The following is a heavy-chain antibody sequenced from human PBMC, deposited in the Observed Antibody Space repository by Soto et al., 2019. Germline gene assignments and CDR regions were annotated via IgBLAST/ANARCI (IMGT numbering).Heavy chain of an antibody. CDR3: AKIAVTGMWFFDC. CDR2: ISGSGGST. J-gene: IGHJ4*02. CDR1: GFTFTSHG. D-gene: IGHD6-19*01. V-gene: IGHV3-23*01. Sequence: SLRLSFAASGFTFTSHGMSWVRQAPGKGLEWVSSISGSGGSTYYAGSVKGRFTISRDNSKNTLYLQLNSLRAEDTAVYYCAKIAVTGMWFFDCWGQGTLVTVSS.